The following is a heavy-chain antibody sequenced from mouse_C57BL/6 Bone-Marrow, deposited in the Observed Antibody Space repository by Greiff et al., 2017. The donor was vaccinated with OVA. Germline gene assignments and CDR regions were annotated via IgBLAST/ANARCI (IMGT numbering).Heavy chain of an antibody. CDR2: IDPETGGT. CDR1: GYTFTDYE. V-gene: IGHV1-15*01. D-gene: IGHD2-12*01. Sequence: VQLQQSGAELVRPGASVTLSCKASGYTFTDYEMHWVKQTPVHGLEWIGAIDPETGGTAYNQKFKGKAILTADKSSSTAYMELRSLTSEDSAVYYCTREGDDGVYFDYWGQGTTLTVSS. J-gene: IGHJ2*01. CDR3: TREGDDGVYFDY.